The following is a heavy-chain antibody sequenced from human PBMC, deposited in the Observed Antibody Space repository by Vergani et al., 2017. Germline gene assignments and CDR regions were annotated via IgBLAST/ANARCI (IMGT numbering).Heavy chain of an antibody. J-gene: IGHJ4*02. CDR3: ASGYCSGGSCYGGASYFDY. Sequence: EVQLVESGGGLVQPGGSLRLSCAASGFTFSSNYMSWVRQAPGKGLEWVSVVFSGGSTSYADSGKGRFTISRDNSKNTLYLQMNSLRAADTAVYYCASGYCSGGSCYGGASYFDYWGQGTLVTVSS. CDR1: GFTFSSNY. V-gene: IGHV3-66*01. D-gene: IGHD2-15*01. CDR2: VFSGGST.